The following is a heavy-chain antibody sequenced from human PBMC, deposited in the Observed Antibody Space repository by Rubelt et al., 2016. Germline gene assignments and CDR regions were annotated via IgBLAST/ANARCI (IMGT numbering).Heavy chain of an antibody. J-gene: IGHJ6*02. CDR2: IKQDGSEK. Sequence: EWVANIKQDGSEKYYVDSVKGRFTIPRDNSKNTLYLQMNSLRAENPAVYYCARDGGFGDFSPYGMDVWGQGTTVTVSS. V-gene: IGHV3-7*01. CDR3: ARDGGFGDFSPYGMDV. D-gene: IGHD3-10*01.